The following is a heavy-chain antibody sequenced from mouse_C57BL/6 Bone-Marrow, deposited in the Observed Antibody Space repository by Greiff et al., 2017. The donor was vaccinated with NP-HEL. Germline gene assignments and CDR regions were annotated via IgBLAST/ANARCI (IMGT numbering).Heavy chain of an antibody. V-gene: IGHV7-3*01. Sequence: EVKVVESGGGLVQPGGSLSLSCAASGFTFTDYYMSWVRQPPGKALEWLGFIRNKANGYTTEYSASVKGRFTISRDNSQSILYLQMNDLRAEDSATYYCARSSGYPYYFDYWGQGTTLTVSS. D-gene: IGHD3-2*02. CDR3: ARSSGYPYYFDY. J-gene: IGHJ2*01. CDR1: GFTFTDYY. CDR2: IRNKANGYTT.